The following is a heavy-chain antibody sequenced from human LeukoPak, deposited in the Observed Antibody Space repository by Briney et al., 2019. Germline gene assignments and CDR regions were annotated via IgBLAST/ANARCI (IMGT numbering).Heavy chain of an antibody. CDR2: ISNSDGST. CDR1: GFTFDDYG. J-gene: IGHJ4*02. D-gene: IGHD3-10*01. Sequence: PGGSLRLSCAASGFTFDDYGMSWVRQAPGKGLEWVSGISNSDGSTYNADSVKGRFIISRDDSKNTLYLQMNSLRAEDTAVYYCARDYYDSGSYGGISFDYWGQGTLVTVSS. V-gene: IGHV3-23*01. CDR3: ARDYYDSGSYGGISFDY.